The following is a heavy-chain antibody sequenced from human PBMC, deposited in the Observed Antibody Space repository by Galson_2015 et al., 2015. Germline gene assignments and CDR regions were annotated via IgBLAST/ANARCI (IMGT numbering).Heavy chain of an antibody. CDR1: GYTFTSYY. D-gene: IGHD2-21*02. CDR3: ARAEDCGGDCYAFDI. V-gene: IGHV1-46*01. J-gene: IGHJ3*02. Sequence: SVKVSCKASGYTFTSYYMHWARQAPGQGLEWMGIINPSGGSTSYAQKFQGRVTMTRDTSTSTVYMELSSLRSEDTAVYYCARAEDCGGDCYAFDIWGQGTMVTVSS. CDR2: INPSGGST.